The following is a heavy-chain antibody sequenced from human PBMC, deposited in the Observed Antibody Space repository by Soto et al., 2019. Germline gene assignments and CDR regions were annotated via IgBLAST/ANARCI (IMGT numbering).Heavy chain of an antibody. CDR2: IYYSGST. CDR1: GGSISSGGYY. CDR3: ARARYCSSTSCYPVSHYGMDV. V-gene: IGHV4-31*03. D-gene: IGHD2-2*01. Sequence: QVQLQESGPGLVKPSQTLSLTCTVSGGSISSGGYYWSWIRQHPGKGLEWIGYIYYSGSTYYNPSLKSRVTISVDTSKNQFSLKLSSVTAADTAVYYCARARYCSSTSCYPVSHYGMDVWGQGTTVTVSS. J-gene: IGHJ6*02.